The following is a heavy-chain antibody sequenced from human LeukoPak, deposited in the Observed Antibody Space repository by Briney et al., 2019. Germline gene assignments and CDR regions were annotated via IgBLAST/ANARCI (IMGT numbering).Heavy chain of an antibody. V-gene: IGHV4-39*07. CDR2: IYYSGST. Sequence: PSETLSLTCTVSGGSISSSSYYWGWIRQPPGKGLEWIGSIYYSGSTYYNPSLKSRVTISVDTSKNQFSLKLSSVTAADTAVYYCARERRLQLDYWGQGTLVTVSS. CDR3: ARERRLQLDY. D-gene: IGHD5-24*01. J-gene: IGHJ4*02. CDR1: GGSISSSSYY.